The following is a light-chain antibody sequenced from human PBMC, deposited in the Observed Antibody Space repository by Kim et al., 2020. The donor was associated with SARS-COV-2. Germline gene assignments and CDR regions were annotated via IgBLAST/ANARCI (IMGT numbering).Light chain of an antibody. Sequence: QSALTQPASVSGSPGQSITISCTGTSSDVGSYNLVSWYQQHPGKAPKLMIYEVSKRPSGVSNRFSGSKSGNTASLTISGLQAEDEADYYCCSYAGSSREVFGGGTQLTVL. V-gene: IGLV2-23*02. CDR3: CSYAGSSREV. J-gene: IGLJ2*01. CDR1: SSDVGSYNL. CDR2: EVS.